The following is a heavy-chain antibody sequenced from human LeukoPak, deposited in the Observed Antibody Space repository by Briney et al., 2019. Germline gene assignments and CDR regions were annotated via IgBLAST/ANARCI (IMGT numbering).Heavy chain of an antibody. CDR2: IFYSGST. Sequence: SETLSLTCIVSGGSMSSYYWSWIRQPPGKELEWIGYIFYSGSTNYNPSLKSRVTISVDTSKNQFSLKLSSVTAADTAVYYCARHGSVSSGAAVWGQGSLVTVSS. J-gene: IGHJ4*02. CDR1: GGSMSSYY. D-gene: IGHD3-22*01. V-gene: IGHV4-59*08. CDR3: ARHGSVSSGAAV.